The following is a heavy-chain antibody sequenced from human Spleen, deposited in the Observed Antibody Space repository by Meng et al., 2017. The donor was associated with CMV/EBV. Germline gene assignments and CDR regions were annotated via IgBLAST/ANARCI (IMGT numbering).Heavy chain of an antibody. Sequence: ASDYTFTRYGVTWVRQAPGKGLEWMGWISAYNGNTKYAQKFQDRVTLTTDTSTSTAYIELTSLRSDDTAMYFCARDHDFWTNWFDPWGQGTLVTVSS. CDR1: DYTFTRYG. CDR2: ISAYNGNT. CDR3: ARDHDFWTNWFDP. V-gene: IGHV1-18*04. D-gene: IGHD3-3*01. J-gene: IGHJ5*02.